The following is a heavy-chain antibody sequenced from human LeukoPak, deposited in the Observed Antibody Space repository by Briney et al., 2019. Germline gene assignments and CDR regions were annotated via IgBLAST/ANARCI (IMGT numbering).Heavy chain of an antibody. CDR1: GFTFSSYS. V-gene: IGHV3-48*02. Sequence: GGSLRLSCAASGFTFSSYSMNWVRPAPGKGLEWVSSITSSSSTLYYAGTERGRFTISRDKAKNSLYLQMNSLRDEDTAGYYCARFRAAAGRSLDYWGQGTLVTVSS. CDR2: ITSSSSTL. CDR3: ARFRAAAGRSLDY. D-gene: IGHD6-13*01. J-gene: IGHJ4*02.